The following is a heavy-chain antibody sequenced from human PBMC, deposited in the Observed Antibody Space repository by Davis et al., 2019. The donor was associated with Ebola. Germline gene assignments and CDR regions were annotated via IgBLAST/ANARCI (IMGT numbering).Heavy chain of an antibody. D-gene: IGHD3-22*01. CDR1: GGSFSGYY. V-gene: IGHV4-34*01. J-gene: IGHJ4*02. CDR3: TRGGLWRYKSSGYYSY. CDR2: INHRGST. Sequence: SETLSLTCAVYGGSFSGYYWSWIRQPPGKGLEWMGEINHRGSTNYNPSLKSRVTISVDTSKNQLSLKLNTVTAADTAVYYCTRGGLWRYKSSGYYSYWGQGTLVTVSS.